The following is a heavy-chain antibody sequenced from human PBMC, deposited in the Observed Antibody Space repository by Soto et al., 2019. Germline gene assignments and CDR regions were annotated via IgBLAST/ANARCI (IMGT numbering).Heavy chain of an antibody. V-gene: IGHV4-39*01. CDR2: IYYSGST. CDR1: GGSISSSSYY. CDR3: ARHNRGSRGFDY. J-gene: IGHJ4*02. Sequence: QLQLQESGPGLVKPSETLSLTCTVSGGSISSSSYYWGWVRQPPGKGLEWIGSIYYSGSTYYNPSPKSRVTISVDTSKNQFSEKLSSVTDVDTAVYYCARHNRGSRGFDYWGQGTLGTVSS. D-gene: IGHD6-13*01.